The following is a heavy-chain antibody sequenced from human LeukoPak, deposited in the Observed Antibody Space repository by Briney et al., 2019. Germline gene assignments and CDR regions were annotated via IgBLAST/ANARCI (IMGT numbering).Heavy chain of an antibody. J-gene: IGHJ4*02. D-gene: IGHD6-19*01. CDR1: GFTFSSYG. V-gene: IGHV3-33*01. CDR3: ARQIAVAGKAGFDY. Sequence: GGSLRLSCAASGFTFSSYGMHWVRQAPGKGLEWVAVIWYDGSNKYYADSVKGRFTISRDNSKNTLYLQINSLRAEDTAVYYCARQIAVAGKAGFDYWGQGTLVTVSS. CDR2: IWYDGSNK.